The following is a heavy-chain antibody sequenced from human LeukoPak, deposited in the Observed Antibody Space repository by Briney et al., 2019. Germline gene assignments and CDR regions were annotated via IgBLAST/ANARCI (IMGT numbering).Heavy chain of an antibody. CDR3: ARSEHIMVVTAILSFGY. J-gene: IGHJ4*02. D-gene: IGHD2-21*02. CDR1: GYTFTSYY. V-gene: IGHV1-46*01. CDR2: INPSGGST. Sequence: ASVKVSCKASGYTFTSYYMHWVRQATGQGLEWMGIINPSGGSTSYAQKFQDRVTMTRDTYTSTVYMELSSLRSEDTAVYYCARSEHIMVVTAILSFGYWARGTVVPVPS.